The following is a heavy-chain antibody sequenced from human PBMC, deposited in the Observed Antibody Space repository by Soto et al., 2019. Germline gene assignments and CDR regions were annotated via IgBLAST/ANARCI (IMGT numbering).Heavy chain of an antibody. V-gene: IGHV3-72*01. CDR1: GFTFSDHY. CDR2: TRNKANSYTP. J-gene: IGHJ4*02. Sequence: EVQLVESGGTLVQPGGSLRLSCAASGFTFSDHYMDWVRQAPGKGLEWVGRTRNKANSYTPEYAASVKGRFTISRDDSXNSLYLQMNSLKTEDAAVYYCARASYRSGSYFFDYWGRGTLVTVSS. CDR3: ARASYRSGSYFFDY. D-gene: IGHD6-19*01.